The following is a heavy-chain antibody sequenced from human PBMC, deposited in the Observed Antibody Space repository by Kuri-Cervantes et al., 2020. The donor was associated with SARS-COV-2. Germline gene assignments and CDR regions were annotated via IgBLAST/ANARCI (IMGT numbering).Heavy chain of an antibody. Sequence: ASVKVSCKASGYTFTSYAMHWVRQAPGQRLEWMGWINAGNGNTKYSQKFQGRVTFTRDTSASTAYMELSSLRSEDTAVYYCAREYYDSSGYYYYYYYGMDVWGQGTTVTVSS. CDR1: GYTFTSYA. V-gene: IGHV1-3*01. CDR3: AREYYDSSGYYYYYYYGMDV. J-gene: IGHJ6*02. CDR2: INAGNGNT. D-gene: IGHD3-22*01.